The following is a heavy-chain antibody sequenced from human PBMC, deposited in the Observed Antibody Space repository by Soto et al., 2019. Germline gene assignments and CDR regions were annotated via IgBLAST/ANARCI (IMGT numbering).Heavy chain of an antibody. J-gene: IGHJ4*02. CDR3: ATELGENPASPFDA. V-gene: IGHV1-69*01. D-gene: IGHD3-10*01. Sequence: QVQLVQAGADVKKAGVPVEVSCPASGVTLHREALRLVRQAPGTGLGWVGGIIPLFGTASYAQKFQGRVTITADESTSTVYMELSSLRSDDTAVYFCATELGENPASPFDAWGQGTLVTVSS. CDR1: GVTLHREA. CDR2: IIPLFGTA.